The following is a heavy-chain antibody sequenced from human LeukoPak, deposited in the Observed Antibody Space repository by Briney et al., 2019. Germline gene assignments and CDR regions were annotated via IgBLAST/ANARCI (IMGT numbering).Heavy chain of an antibody. V-gene: IGHV3-48*02. Sequence: GGSLRLPCAGSGFTFSNYNMNWVRQAPGKGLEWVSYIGGTGVPIYYGDSVKGRFTISRDNARNSLYLQMNSLRDEDTAVYYCASAEPRERYCSGGSCIGDYYYYGMDVWGQGTTVTVSS. CDR2: IGGTGVPI. D-gene: IGHD2-15*01. CDR1: GFTFSNYN. J-gene: IGHJ6*02. CDR3: ASAEPRERYCSGGSCIGDYYYYGMDV.